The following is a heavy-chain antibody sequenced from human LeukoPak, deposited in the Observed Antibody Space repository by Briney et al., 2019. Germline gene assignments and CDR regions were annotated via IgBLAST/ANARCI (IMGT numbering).Heavy chain of an antibody. D-gene: IGHD6-19*01. J-gene: IGHJ4*02. CDR1: GFAFSSYA. CDR2: ISGSGGST. Sequence: GGSLRLSCAASGFAFSSYAMSWVRQAPGKGLEWVSAISGSGGSTYYADSVKGRFTISRDNSKNTLYLQMNSLRAEDTAVYYCAKVDKQWLAFDYWGQGTLVTVSS. V-gene: IGHV3-23*01. CDR3: AKVDKQWLAFDY.